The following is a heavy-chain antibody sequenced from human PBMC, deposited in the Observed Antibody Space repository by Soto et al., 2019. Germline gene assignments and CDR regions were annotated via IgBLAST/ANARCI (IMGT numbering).Heavy chain of an antibody. CDR1: GGTFSSYA. CDR2: IIPIFGTA. J-gene: IGHJ6*02. CDR3: ASHGITGTWVYYYGMDV. D-gene: IGHD1-7*01. Sequence: QVQLVQSGAEVKKPGSSVKVSCKASGGTFSSYAISWVRQAPGQGLEWMGGIIPIFGTANYAQKFQGRVTITADESTGAADMELRSLRSEDTAVYYCASHGITGTWVYYYGMDVWGQGTTVTVSS. V-gene: IGHV1-69*12.